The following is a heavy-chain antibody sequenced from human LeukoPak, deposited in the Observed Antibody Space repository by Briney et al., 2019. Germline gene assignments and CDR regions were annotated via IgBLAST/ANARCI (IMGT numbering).Heavy chain of an antibody. CDR2: INGGNGNR. V-gene: IGHV1-3*01. CDR1: EYIFTSYA. Sequence: GASVKVSCKASEYIFTSYAIHWVRQAPGQRLEWMGWINGGNGNRKYSQKFQGRVTITRDTSASTAYMELSSLRSEDTAVYYCARDDSSSWYRMWGKFDPWGQGTLVTVSS. J-gene: IGHJ5*02. CDR3: ARDDSSSWYRMWGKFDP. D-gene: IGHD6-13*01.